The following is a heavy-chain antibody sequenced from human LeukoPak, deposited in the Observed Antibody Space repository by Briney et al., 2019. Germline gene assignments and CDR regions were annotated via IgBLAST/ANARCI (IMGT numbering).Heavy chain of an antibody. J-gene: IGHJ4*02. D-gene: IGHD6-6*01. CDR3: ARGIRPYIAARTNYFDY. CDR2: IYYSGST. Sequence: PSETLSLTCTVSGGSISSSSYYWGWIRQPPGKGPEWIGSIYYSGSTYYNPSLKSRVTISVDTSKNQFSLKLSSVTAADTAVYYCARGIRPYIAARTNYFDYWAREPWSPSPQ. CDR1: GGSISSSSYY. V-gene: IGHV4-39*07.